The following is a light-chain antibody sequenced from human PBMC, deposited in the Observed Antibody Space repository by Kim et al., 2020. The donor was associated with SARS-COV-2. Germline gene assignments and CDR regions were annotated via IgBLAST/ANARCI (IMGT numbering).Light chain of an antibody. CDR2: KVS. V-gene: IGKV2-30*02. CDR3: MQGTNWPPI. CDR1: QSLVHSDGNTY. J-gene: IGKJ2*01. Sequence: DVVMTQSPLSLPVTLGQPASISCRSSQSLVHSDGNTYLNWFQQRPGQSPRRLIYKVSNRDSGVPDRFGGSGSGTDFTLKISRVEAEDVGVYYCMQGTNWPPIFGQGTKLEI.